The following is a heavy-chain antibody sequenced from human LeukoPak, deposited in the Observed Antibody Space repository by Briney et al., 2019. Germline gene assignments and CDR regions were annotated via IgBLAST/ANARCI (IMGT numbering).Heavy chain of an antibody. CDR1: GFTFSSYA. Sequence: GGSLRLSCAASGFTFSSYAMHWVRQAPGKGLEWVAVISYDGSNKYHADSVKGRFTISRDNSKNTLYLQMNSLRAEDTAVYYCARDRDYYDSSGPFDYWGQGTLVTVSS. D-gene: IGHD3-22*01. CDR3: ARDRDYYDSSGPFDY. J-gene: IGHJ4*02. V-gene: IGHV3-30*01. CDR2: ISYDGSNK.